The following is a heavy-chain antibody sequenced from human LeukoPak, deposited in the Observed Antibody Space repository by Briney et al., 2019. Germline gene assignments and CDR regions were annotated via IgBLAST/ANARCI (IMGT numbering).Heavy chain of an antibody. J-gene: IGHJ4*02. Sequence: PGGSLRLSCAASGFTFSNAWMTWVRQAPGKGLEWVGRIKSKTDGGTTDYAAPVKGRFTVSRDDSKNTLYLQMNSLKTEDTAVYYCTTAFWYGGPRDYWGQGTLVTVSS. D-gene: IGHD3-10*01. CDR3: TTAFWYGGPRDY. CDR1: GFTFSNAW. V-gene: IGHV3-15*01. CDR2: IKSKTDGGTT.